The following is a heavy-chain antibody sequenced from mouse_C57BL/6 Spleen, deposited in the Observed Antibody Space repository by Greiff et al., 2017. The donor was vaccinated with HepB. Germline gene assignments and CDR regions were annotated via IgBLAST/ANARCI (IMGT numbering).Heavy chain of an antibody. V-gene: IGHV3-6*01. CDR3: ARWDYYYYGSSLYYFDY. D-gene: IGHD1-1*01. J-gene: IGHJ2*01. Sequence: EVKLMESGPGLVKPSQSLSLTCSVTGYSITSGYYWNWIRQFPGNKLEWMGYISYDGSNNYNPSLKNRISITRDTSKNQFFLKLNSVTTEDTATYYCARWDYYYYGSSLYYFDYWGQGTTLTVSS. CDR2: ISYDGSN. CDR1: GYSITSGYY.